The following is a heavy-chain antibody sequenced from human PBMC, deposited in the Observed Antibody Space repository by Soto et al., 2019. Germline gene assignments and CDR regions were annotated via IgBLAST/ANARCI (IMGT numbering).Heavy chain of an antibody. CDR2: INNDGSSA. CDR3: PRDFKLEVMCYFAFNV. CDR1: GFTFSSFW. J-gene: IGHJ6*02. D-gene: IGHD1-1*01. V-gene: IGHV3-74*01. Sequence: PGGSLRLSCAASGFTFSSFWMHWVRQPPGKGLVWVSRINNDGSSATYADSVRGRFTISRDNAKNTVYLQMNSLRAEDTAVYYCPRDFKLEVMCYFAFNVWGQGATVTVSS.